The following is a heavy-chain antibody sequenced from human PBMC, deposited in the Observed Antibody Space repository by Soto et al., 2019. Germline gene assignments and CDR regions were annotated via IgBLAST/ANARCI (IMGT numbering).Heavy chain of an antibody. CDR1: GYSFTSYW. D-gene: IGHD6-6*01. Sequence: SLKISCKGSGYSFTSYWISWVRQMPGKGLEWMGRIDPSDSYTNYSPSFQGHVTISADKSISTAYLQWSSLKASDTAMYYCARRSSSSRSFDYYYGMDVWGQGTTVTVSS. CDR2: IDPSDSYT. J-gene: IGHJ6*02. CDR3: ARRSSSSRSFDYYYGMDV. V-gene: IGHV5-10-1*01.